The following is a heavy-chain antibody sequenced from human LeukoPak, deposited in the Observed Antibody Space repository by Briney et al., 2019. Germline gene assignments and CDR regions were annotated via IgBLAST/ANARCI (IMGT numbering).Heavy chain of an antibody. Sequence: GGXLRLSCAASGFTFSSYGMHWVRQAPGKGLEGVAFIRYDGSNKYYADSVKGRFTISRDNSKNTLYLQMNSLRAEDTAVYHCAKGSYYYDSADYFDYWGQGTLVTVSS. CDR2: IRYDGSNK. J-gene: IGHJ4*02. CDR1: GFTFSSYG. CDR3: AKGSYYYDSADYFDY. V-gene: IGHV3-30*02. D-gene: IGHD3-22*01.